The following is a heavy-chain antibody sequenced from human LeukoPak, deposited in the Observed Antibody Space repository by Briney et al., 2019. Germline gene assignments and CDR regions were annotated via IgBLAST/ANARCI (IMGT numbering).Heavy chain of an antibody. J-gene: IGHJ3*02. V-gene: IGHV4-38-2*02. CDR2: IYHSGNT. CDR1: GYSIRNGYY. Sequence: SETLSLTCSVSGYSIRNGYYWGWIRQSPGKGLEWIGNIYHSGNTYYNPSLKSRVTISIVTAKNQISLKLSSVTAADTAVYYCARDRDGYYASGSYSAAFDIWGQGTMVTVSS. D-gene: IGHD3-10*01. CDR3: ARDRDGYYASGSYSAAFDI.